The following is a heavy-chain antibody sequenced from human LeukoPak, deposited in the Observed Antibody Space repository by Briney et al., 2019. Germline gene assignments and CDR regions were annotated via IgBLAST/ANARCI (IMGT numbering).Heavy chain of an antibody. CDR1: GFTFNTYV. J-gene: IGHJ4*02. V-gene: IGHV3-30*04. D-gene: IGHD3-10*01. Sequence: QPGGSLGLSCVASGFTFNTYVMHWVRQTPGKGLEWVALLSVDGTNTIYADSVKGRFTISRDNSKNTLSLQMNSLRGEDTAVYYCARALGRSKSSHYLDYWGQGTLVTVTS. CDR2: LSVDGTNT. CDR3: ARALGRSKSSHYLDY.